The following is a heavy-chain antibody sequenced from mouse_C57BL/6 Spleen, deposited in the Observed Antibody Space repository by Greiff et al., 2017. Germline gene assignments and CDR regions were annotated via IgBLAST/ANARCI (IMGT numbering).Heavy chain of an antibody. Sequence: QVQLQQSGAELVKPGASVKISCKASGYAFSSYWMNWVKQRPGQGLEWIGQIYPGDGDTNYNGKFKGKDTLTADKSSSTAYMQLSSLTSEDSAVYCCARGTVGYPYYYAMDYWGQGTSVTVSS. D-gene: IGHD2-2*01. CDR3: ARGTVGYPYYYAMDY. J-gene: IGHJ4*01. CDR2: IYPGDGDT. CDR1: GYAFSSYW. V-gene: IGHV1-80*01.